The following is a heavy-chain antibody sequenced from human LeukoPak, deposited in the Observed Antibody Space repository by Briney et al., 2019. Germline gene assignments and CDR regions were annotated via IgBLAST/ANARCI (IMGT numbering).Heavy chain of an antibody. D-gene: IGHD6-6*01. CDR2: IIPIFGTA. Sequence: ASVKVSCKASGGTFSSYAISWVRQAPGQGLEWMGGIIPIFGTANYAQKFQGRVTITTDESTSTAYMELSSLRSEDTAVYYCAREAARPYYYYYYMDVWGKGTTVTVS. CDR3: AREAARPYYYYYYMDV. J-gene: IGHJ6*03. V-gene: IGHV1-69*05. CDR1: GGTFSSYA.